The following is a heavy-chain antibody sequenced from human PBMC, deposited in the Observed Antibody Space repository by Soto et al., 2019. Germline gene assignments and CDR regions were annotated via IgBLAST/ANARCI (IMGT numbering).Heavy chain of an antibody. CDR3: ARQVTGSSPSYPIYYYYYGMDV. J-gene: IGHJ6*02. Sequence: SETLSLTCTVSGGSISSSSYYWGWIRQPPGKGLEWIGSIYYSGSTYYNPSLKSRVTISVDTSKNQFSLKLSSVTAADTAVYYCARQVTGSSPSYPIYYYYYGMDVWGQGTTVTGSS. CDR1: GGSISSSSYY. V-gene: IGHV4-39*01. CDR2: IYYSGST. D-gene: IGHD5-18*01.